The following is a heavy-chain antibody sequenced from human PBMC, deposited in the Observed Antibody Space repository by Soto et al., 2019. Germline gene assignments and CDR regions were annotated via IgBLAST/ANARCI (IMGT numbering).Heavy chain of an antibody. CDR1: GDSISVSDFS. V-gene: IGHV4-30-4*01. CDR3: AREGVTGPGSLDA. J-gene: IGHJ3*01. D-gene: IGHD1-20*01. Sequence: QVGLQATGPGLVKPSQTLSLTCAVSGDSISVSDFSWDWIRQSPGKRLEWLGYIHYSGTTYYNPSLKSRVTFSVDTSTNQYSLSLTSVTAADTAVYYCAREGVTGPGSLDAWGRGTMVIVSS. CDR2: IHYSGTT.